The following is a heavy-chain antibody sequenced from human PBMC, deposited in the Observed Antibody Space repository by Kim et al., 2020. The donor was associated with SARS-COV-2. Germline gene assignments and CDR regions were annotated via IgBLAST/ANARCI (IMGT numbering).Heavy chain of an antibody. D-gene: IGHD3-22*01. CDR2: IYYSGST. J-gene: IGHJ3*02. CDR1: GGSISSGGYY. Sequence: SETLSLTCTVSGGSISSGGYYWSWIRQHPGKGLEWIGYIYYSGSTYYNPSLKSRVTISVDTSKNQFSLKLSSVTAADTAVYYCARSDYYYSSGYYYVAFDIWGQGTMVTVSS. V-gene: IGHV4-31*03. CDR3: ARSDYYYSSGYYYVAFDI.